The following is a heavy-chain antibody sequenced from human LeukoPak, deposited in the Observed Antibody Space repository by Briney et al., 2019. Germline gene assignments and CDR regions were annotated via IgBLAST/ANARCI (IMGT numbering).Heavy chain of an antibody. J-gene: IGHJ4*02. V-gene: IGHV4-34*01. CDR1: GGSFSGYY. CDR2: ISHSGTT. Sequence: SETLSLTCAVYGGSFSGYYWTWIRQPPGKGLEWIGEISHSGTTNYNPSLKSRVTISVDTSKNQFSLRLTSGTAADTAVYYCARGADTYWGQGTLVTVSS. CDR3: ARGADTY. D-gene: IGHD5-18*01.